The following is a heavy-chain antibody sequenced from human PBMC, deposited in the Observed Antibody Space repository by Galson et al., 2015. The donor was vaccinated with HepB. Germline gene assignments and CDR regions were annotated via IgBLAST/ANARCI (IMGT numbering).Heavy chain of an antibody. CDR2: VYYSGST. V-gene: IGHV4-59*01. CDR3: ARGSGWYFY. CDR1: GGSISSNY. Sequence: SETLSLTCSVSGGSISSNYWTWIRQSPGKGLEWIGYVYYSGSTSYNPSLKSRVTISVDTSKNQCSLKLNSVTAADTAVYYCARGSGWYFYWGQGALVTVSS. D-gene: IGHD6-19*01. J-gene: IGHJ4*02.